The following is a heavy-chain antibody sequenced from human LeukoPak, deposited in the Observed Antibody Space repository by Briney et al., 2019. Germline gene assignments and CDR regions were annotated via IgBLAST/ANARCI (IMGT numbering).Heavy chain of an antibody. V-gene: IGHV4-39*01. D-gene: IGHD1-1*01. CDR2: IYYSGST. CDR1: GGSISSSNYY. Sequence: SETLSLTCTVSGGSISSSNYYWGWIRQPPGKGLEWIRSIYYSGSTYYNPSLKSRVTISVDTSKNQFSLKLSSVTAADTAVYFCARLNGGYWGQGTLVTVSS. CDR3: ARLNGGY. J-gene: IGHJ4*02.